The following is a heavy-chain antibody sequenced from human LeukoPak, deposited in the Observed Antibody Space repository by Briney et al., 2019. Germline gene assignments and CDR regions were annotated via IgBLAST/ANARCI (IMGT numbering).Heavy chain of an antibody. V-gene: IGHV3-23*01. CDR3: AKGDYDYVWGTPNY. D-gene: IGHD3-16*01. J-gene: IGHJ4*02. Sequence: GGSLRLSCAASGFTFRSYAMSWVRQAPGKGLEWVSAISGSGGSTYYADSVKGRFTISRDNSKNTLYLQMNSLRAEDTAVYYCAKGDYDYVWGTPNYWGQGTLVTVSS. CDR2: ISGSGGST. CDR1: GFTFRSYA.